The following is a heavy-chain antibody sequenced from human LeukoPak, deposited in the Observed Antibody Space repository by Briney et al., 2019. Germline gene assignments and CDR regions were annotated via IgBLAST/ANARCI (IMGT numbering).Heavy chain of an antibody. CDR3: ARDDRVDAFDI. V-gene: IGHV3-48*04. CDR1: GFTFSSYA. Sequence: GGSLRLSCAASGFTFSSYAMHWIRQAPGKGLEWVSHISSIGSTIYYADSVKGRFTISRDNAKNSLYLQMNSLRAEDTAVYYCARDDRVDAFDIWGQGTMVTVSS. J-gene: IGHJ3*02. CDR2: ISSIGSTI.